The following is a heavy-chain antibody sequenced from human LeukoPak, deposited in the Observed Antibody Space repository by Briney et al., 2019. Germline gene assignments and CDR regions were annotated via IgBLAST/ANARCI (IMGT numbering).Heavy chain of an antibody. Sequence: SETLSLTCTVSGGSISSYFWSWIRQPAGKGLEWIGRIYTSGSTNYNPSFKSRVTMSVDTSKKQFSLKLSSVTAADTAVYYCARDLPDYDFWSGDRGYYYMDVWGKGTTVTVSS. CDR1: GGSISSYF. CDR3: ARDLPDYDFWSGDRGYYYMDV. V-gene: IGHV4-4*07. D-gene: IGHD3-3*01. J-gene: IGHJ6*03. CDR2: IYTSGST.